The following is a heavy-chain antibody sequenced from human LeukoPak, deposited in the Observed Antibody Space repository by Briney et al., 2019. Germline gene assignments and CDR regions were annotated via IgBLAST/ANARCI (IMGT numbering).Heavy chain of an antibody. CDR1: GGSISSSSYY. V-gene: IGHV4-61*05. J-gene: IGHJ4*02. CDR2: IYYSGST. CDR3: ARGVVATILYDY. D-gene: IGHD5-12*01. Sequence: PSETLSLTCTVSGGSISSSSYYWGWIRQPPGKGLEWIGYIYYSGSTNYNPSLKSRVTISVDTSKNQFSLKLSSVTAADTAVYYCARGVVATILYDYWGQGTLVTVSS.